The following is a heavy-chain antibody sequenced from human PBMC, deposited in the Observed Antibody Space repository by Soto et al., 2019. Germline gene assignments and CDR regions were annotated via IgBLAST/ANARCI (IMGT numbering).Heavy chain of an antibody. CDR1: GFTFSSYG. CDR2: ISYDGSNK. V-gene: IGHV3-30*18. D-gene: IGHD3-22*01. J-gene: IGHJ4*02. CDR3: AKVTDSSSWYSTSFDY. Sequence: QVQLVESGGGVVQPGRSLRVSCAASGFTFSSYGMHWVRQAPGKGLEWVAVISYDGSNKYYADSVKGRFTISRDNSKNTLYLQMNSLRAEDTAVYYCAKVTDSSSWYSTSFDYWGQGTLVTVSS.